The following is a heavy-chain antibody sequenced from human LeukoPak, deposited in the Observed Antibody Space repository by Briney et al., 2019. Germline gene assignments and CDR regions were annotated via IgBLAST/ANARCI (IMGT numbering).Heavy chain of an antibody. CDR3: ARGSAYYYDSSGYYDY. CDR1: GGSFSGYC. D-gene: IGHD3-22*01. J-gene: IGHJ4*02. CDR2: INHSGST. V-gene: IGHV4-34*01. Sequence: SETLSLTCAVYGGSFSGYCWSWIRQPPGKGLEWIGEINHSGSTNYNPTLKSRVTISVDTSKNHFSLKLSSVTAADTAVYYCARGSAYYYDSSGYYDYWGQGTLVTVSS.